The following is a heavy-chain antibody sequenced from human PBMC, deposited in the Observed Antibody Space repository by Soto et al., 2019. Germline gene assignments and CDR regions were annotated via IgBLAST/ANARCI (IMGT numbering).Heavy chain of an antibody. CDR1: GFTFSSYG. CDR2: ISYDGSNK. CDR3: AKDQRITPRNPFDY. Sequence: QVQLVESGGGVVQPGRSLRLSCAASGFTFSSYGMHWVRQAPGKGLEWVAVISYDGSNKYYADSVKGRFTISRDNSKNTLYLQMNSLRAEDTAVYYCAKDQRITPRNPFDYWGQGTLVTVSS. J-gene: IGHJ4*02. V-gene: IGHV3-30*18. D-gene: IGHD3-10*01.